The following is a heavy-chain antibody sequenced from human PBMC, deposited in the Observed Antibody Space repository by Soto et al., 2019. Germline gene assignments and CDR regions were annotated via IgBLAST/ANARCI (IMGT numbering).Heavy chain of an antibody. Sequence: GGSLRLSCAASGFTFSNYGMHWVRQAPGKGLEWVAVIWYDGSNKYYADSVKGRFTISRDNSKNTLYLQMNSLRAEDTAVYYCARELDILYGMDVWSQGTTVTVSS. CDR2: IWYDGSNK. D-gene: IGHD2-15*01. CDR1: GFTFSNYG. J-gene: IGHJ6*02. CDR3: ARELDILYGMDV. V-gene: IGHV3-33*01.